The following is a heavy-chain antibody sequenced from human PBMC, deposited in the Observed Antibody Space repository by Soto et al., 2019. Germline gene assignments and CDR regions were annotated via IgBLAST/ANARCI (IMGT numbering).Heavy chain of an antibody. V-gene: IGHV1-69*12. CDR2: IVPIVDTS. CDR1: GGTFSSYA. CDR3: VRVVAIPGYPDN. Sequence: QVQLVQSGAEVRQPASSVKVSCKTSGGTFSSYAISWVRQAPGQGLEWMGGIVPIVDTSTYAQKLQGRVTITADESTSTACMELSSLRSDDTAIYYCVRVVAIPGYPDNWGQGTLVTVSS. J-gene: IGHJ4*02. D-gene: IGHD5-12*01.